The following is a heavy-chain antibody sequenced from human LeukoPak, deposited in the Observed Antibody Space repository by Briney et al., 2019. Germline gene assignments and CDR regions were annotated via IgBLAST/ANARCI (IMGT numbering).Heavy chain of an antibody. Sequence: GGSLRVSCAASGFTFSSYAMNWVRQAPGKGLEWVSAISGSGGNTFYADSVKGRFTISRDNSKSTMFLQMNSLRAGDTAVYYCAKVGVAGSSYYFDYWGQGTLVTVSS. V-gene: IGHV3-23*01. CDR3: AKVGVAGSSYYFDY. CDR1: GFTFSSYA. D-gene: IGHD6-19*01. J-gene: IGHJ4*02. CDR2: ISGSGGNT.